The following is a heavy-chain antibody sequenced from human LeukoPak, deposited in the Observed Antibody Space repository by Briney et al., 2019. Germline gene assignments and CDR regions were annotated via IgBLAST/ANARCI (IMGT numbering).Heavy chain of an antibody. CDR1: GFTFDDYA. D-gene: IGHD3-22*01. J-gene: IGHJ4*02. CDR3: AKDMTHYYDSSGYSY. CDR2: ISWNSGSI. Sequence: GGSLRLSCAASGFTFDDYAMHWVRQAPGKGLEWVSGISWNSGSIGYADSVKGRFTISRDNAKNSLYLQMNSLRAEDTALYYCAKDMTHYYDSSGYSYWGQGTLVTVSS. V-gene: IGHV3-9*01.